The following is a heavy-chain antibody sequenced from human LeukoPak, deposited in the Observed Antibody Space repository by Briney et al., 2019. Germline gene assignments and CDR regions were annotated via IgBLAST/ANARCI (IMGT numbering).Heavy chain of an antibody. Sequence: SETLSLTCTVSGGSISSGSYYWSWIRQPAGKGLEWIGRIYTSGSTNYNPSLKSRVTISVDTSKNQFPLKLSSVTAADTAVYYCASRGYRDYWGQGTLVTVSS. J-gene: IGHJ4*02. D-gene: IGHD5-18*01. V-gene: IGHV4-61*02. CDR2: IYTSGST. CDR3: ASRGYRDY. CDR1: GGSISSGSYY.